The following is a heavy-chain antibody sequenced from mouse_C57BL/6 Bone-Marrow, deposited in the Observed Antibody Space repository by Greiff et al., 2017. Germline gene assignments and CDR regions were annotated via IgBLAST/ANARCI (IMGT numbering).Heavy chain of an antibody. D-gene: IGHD1-1*01. Sequence: VQLQQSGPELVKPGASVKISCQASGYSFPGYYMNWVKPSSEKSLVWIGAINPSTGGTTYNQKFKAKATLTVDKSSSTAYMQLKSLTAEDSAVYDWAVITTVVAHFDDWGQGTTLTVSS. CDR2: INPSTGGT. V-gene: IGHV1-42*01. CDR1: GYSFPGYY. J-gene: IGHJ2*01. CDR3: AVITTVVAHFDD.